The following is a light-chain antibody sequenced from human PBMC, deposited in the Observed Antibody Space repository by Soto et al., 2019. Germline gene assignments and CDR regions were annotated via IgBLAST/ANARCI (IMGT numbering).Light chain of an antibody. J-gene: IGLJ3*02. CDR1: MRDVGAYNL. CDR2: DVS. CDR3: CAYTSRSTLV. Sequence: QSALTQPASVSGSAGQSITISCSGTMRDVGAYNLVSWYQQHPGTAPKLMIYDVSNRPSGISARFSGSRSGNTASLTISGLQPEDEGDYYCCAYTSRSTLVFGGGTKVTVL. V-gene: IGLV2-14*03.